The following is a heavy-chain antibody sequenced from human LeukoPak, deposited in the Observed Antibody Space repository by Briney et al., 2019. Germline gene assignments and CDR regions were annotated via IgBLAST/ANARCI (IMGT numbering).Heavy chain of an antibody. CDR1: GFTVSSNY. D-gene: IGHD3-22*01. CDR3: AKGSEYYYDSSGYYYVPFDY. V-gene: IGHV3-53*01. CDR2: IYSGGST. J-gene: IGHJ4*02. Sequence: PGGSLRLSCAASGFTVSSNYMSWVRQAPGKGLERVSVIYSGGSTYYADSVKGRFTISRDNSKNTLYLQMNSLRAEDTAVYYCAKGSEYYYDSSGYYYVPFDYWGQGTLVTVSS.